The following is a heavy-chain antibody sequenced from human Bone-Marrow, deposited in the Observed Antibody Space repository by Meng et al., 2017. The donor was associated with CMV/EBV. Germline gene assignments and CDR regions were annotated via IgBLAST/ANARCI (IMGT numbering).Heavy chain of an antibody. J-gene: IGHJ4*02. CDR2: IYWDDDK. Sequence: GLDLEWLALIYWDDDKRYSPSLRSRLTITKDTPGNQVVLTMTNMDPVDTATYYCAHRRGLQGYWDAGYFDYWGQGTLVTVSS. V-gene: IGHV2-5*02. D-gene: IGHD1-1*01. CDR3: AHRRGLQGYWDAGYFDY.